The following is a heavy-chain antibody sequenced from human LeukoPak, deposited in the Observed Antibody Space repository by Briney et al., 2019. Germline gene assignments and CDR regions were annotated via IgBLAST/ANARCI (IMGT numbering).Heavy chain of an antibody. CDR1: GGTFSSYA. D-gene: IGHD3-10*01. Sequence: GASVKVSCKASGGTFSSYAISWVRQAPGQGLEWMGGIIPIFGTANYAQKFQGRVTMTRDTSTSTVYMELSSLRSDDTAVYYCARDGEYYYYYYMDVWGKGTTVTVSS. J-gene: IGHJ6*03. CDR2: IIPIFGTA. V-gene: IGHV1-69*05. CDR3: ARDGEYYYYYYMDV.